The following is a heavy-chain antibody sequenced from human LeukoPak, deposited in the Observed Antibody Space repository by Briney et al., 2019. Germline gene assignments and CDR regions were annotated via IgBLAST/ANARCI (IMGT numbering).Heavy chain of an antibody. J-gene: IGHJ4*02. CDR1: GFTFSSYA. CDR3: AKDGLYSYGLAPTDY. D-gene: IGHD5-18*01. Sequence: PGGSLRLSCAASGFTFSSYAMSWVRQAPGKGLEWVSAISGSGGSTYYADSVKGRFTISRDNSKNTLYLQMNSLRAEDTAVYYCAKDGLYSYGLAPTDYWGQGTLVTVSS. V-gene: IGHV3-23*01. CDR2: ISGSGGST.